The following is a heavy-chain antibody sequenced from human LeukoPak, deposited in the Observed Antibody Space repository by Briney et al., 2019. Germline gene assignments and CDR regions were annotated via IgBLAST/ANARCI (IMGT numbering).Heavy chain of an antibody. CDR1: GFTFSGYW. V-gene: IGHV3-7*01. J-gene: IGHJ4*02. CDR2: INQNGGEK. Sequence: GGSLRLSCADSGFTFSGYWMNWVRQAPGKGLEWVANINQNGGEKYYVDSVKGRFTISRDNGKNSLYLQMNSLRAEDTAVYYCAKVDILTGYLTPREAYYFDYWGQGTLVTVSS. D-gene: IGHD3-9*01. CDR3: AKVDILTGYLTPREAYYFDY.